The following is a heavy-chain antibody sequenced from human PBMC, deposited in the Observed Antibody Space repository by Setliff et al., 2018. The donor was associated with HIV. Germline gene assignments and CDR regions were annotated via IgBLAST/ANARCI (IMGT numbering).Heavy chain of an antibody. CDR1: GGSFSSYY. D-gene: IGHD2-2*01. V-gene: IGHV4-34*01. CDR2: INHSGNT. Sequence: SETLSLTCAVYGGSFSSYYWSWVRQPPGKGLEWIGEINHSGNTNYNPSLKSRVTISVDTSKNQFTLNLNSVTAADTAVYYCATHCTSTSCYSAGLDYWGQGTLVTVSS. J-gene: IGHJ4*02. CDR3: ATHCTSTSCYSAGLDY.